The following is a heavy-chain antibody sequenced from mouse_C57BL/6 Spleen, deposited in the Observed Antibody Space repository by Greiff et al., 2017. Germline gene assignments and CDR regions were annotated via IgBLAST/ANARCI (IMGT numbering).Heavy chain of an antibody. CDR1: GYTFTDYN. CDR2: INPNNGGI. D-gene: IGHD1-1*01. Sequence: EVQLQQSGPELVKPGASVTIPCKASGYTFTDYNMDWVKQSHGKSLEWIGDINPNNGGIIYNQKLKGKATLTVGKSSSTAYMGLRSLTSEDTAVYYCARGYGSSYERWLAYWGQGTLVTVSA. J-gene: IGHJ3*01. V-gene: IGHV1-18*01. CDR3: ARGYGSSYERWLAY.